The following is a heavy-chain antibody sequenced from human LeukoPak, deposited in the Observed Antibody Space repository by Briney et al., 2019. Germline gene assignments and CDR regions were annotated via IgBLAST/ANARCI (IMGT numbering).Heavy chain of an antibody. CDR2: IYSDGTT. Sequence: GGSLRLSCAASGFTVSSNFMSWVRQAPGKGLEWVSVIYSDGTTYFADSVKGRFSISRDNSKNTLYLRMNSLRAEDTAIYYCAKDRNAWPTNFDSWGQGTLVTVSA. CDR3: AKDRNAWPTNFDS. V-gene: IGHV3-53*01. J-gene: IGHJ4*02. D-gene: IGHD5-24*01. CDR1: GFTVSSNF.